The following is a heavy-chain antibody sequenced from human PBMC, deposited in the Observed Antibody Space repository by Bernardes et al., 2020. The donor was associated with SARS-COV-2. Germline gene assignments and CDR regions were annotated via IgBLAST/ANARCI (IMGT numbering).Heavy chain of an antibody. D-gene: IGHD4-4*01. CDR3: AKDYSVIGQAVYYYGLDV. J-gene: IGHJ6*02. V-gene: IGHV3-23*01. CDR1: GFTFSNYA. Sequence: GGSLRLSCAASGFTFSNYAMSWFRQTPGKGLEWLSAINSAGTTHYADSVKGRFTAARDNSKNTLYLQMNSLRAEDTAVYYCAKDYSVIGQAVYYYGLDVWGQGTTVTVSS. CDR2: INSAGTT.